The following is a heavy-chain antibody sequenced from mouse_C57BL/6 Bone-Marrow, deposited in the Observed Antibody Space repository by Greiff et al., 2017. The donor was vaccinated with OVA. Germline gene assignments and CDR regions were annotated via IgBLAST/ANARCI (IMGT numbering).Heavy chain of an antibody. J-gene: IGHJ1*03. CDR1: GYTFTSYW. D-gene: IGHD1-1*01. CDR3: ATGITTVVDWYFDV. CDR2: IDPSDSET. V-gene: IGHV1-52*01. Sequence: QVQLQQPGAELVRPGSSVKLSCKASGYTFTSYWMHWVKQRPIQGLEWIGNIDPSDSETHYNQKFKDKATLTVDKSSSTAYMQLSSLTSEDSAVYYCATGITTVVDWYFDVWGTVTTVTVSS.